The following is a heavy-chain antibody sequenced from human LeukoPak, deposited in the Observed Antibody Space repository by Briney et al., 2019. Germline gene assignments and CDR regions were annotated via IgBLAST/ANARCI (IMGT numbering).Heavy chain of an antibody. J-gene: IGHJ6*02. Sequence: PGGSLRLSCTASGFTLSNNDMHWVRQGVGKGLEWVAVIGVAGDTHYPGSVKGRFIVSRENAKNSLYLQVNSLRAGDTAVYYCARGPHYYHYGMDVWGQGTTVTVSS. CDR1: GFTLSNND. CDR3: ARGPHYYHYGMDV. V-gene: IGHV3-13*01. CDR2: IGVAGDT.